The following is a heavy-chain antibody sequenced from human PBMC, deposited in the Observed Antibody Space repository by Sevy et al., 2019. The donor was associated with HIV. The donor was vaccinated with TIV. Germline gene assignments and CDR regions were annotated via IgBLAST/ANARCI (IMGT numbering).Heavy chain of an antibody. D-gene: IGHD3-22*01. CDR1: GGSISSYY. Sequence: SDTLSLTCTVSGGSISSYYWSWIRQPPGKGLEWIGYIYYSGSTNYNPSLKSRVTISVDTSKNQFSLKLSSVTAADTAVYYCARAPGYYDSSGYYHGHFDYWGQGTLVTVSS. J-gene: IGHJ4*02. CDR2: IYYSGST. CDR3: ARAPGYYDSSGYYHGHFDY. V-gene: IGHV4-59*07.